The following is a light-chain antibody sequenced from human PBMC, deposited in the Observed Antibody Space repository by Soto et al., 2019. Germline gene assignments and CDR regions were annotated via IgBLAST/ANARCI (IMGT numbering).Light chain of an antibody. J-gene: IGKJ5*01. CDR1: QGINTF. V-gene: IGKV1-39*01. CDR2: AAS. CDR3: PLSNSFPIT. Sequence: IQVTQSPSSLSASVGDRVTITCRASQGINTFLTWYQQKAGKAPKLLIYAASSLQSGVPSRFSGSGSGTDFTLTISSLQSEDFATYYCPLSNSFPITFGQGTRLEVK.